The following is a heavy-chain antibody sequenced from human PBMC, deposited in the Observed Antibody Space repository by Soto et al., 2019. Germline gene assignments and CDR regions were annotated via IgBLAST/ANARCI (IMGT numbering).Heavy chain of an antibody. Sequence: ASVKVSCKASGGTFSSYAISWVRQAPGQGLECMGGIIPVFGTANYAQKFQGRVTINADESTSTVYMELSSLRSEDTAVYYCARGWNDFPHWGQGTLVTAPQ. CDR2: IIPVFGTA. CDR1: GGTFSSYA. CDR3: ARGWNDFPH. J-gene: IGHJ1*01. D-gene: IGHD1-1*01. V-gene: IGHV1-69*13.